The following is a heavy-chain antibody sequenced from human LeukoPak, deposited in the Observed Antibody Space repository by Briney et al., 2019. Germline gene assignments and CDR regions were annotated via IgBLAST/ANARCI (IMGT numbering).Heavy chain of an antibody. V-gene: IGHV1-69*05. J-gene: IGHJ6*03. CDR1: GGTFSSYA. CDR3: ARAPLPGYSSSWGYYYYYMDV. D-gene: IGHD6-13*01. CDR2: IIPIFGTA. Sequence: GASVKVSCKASGGTFSSYAISWVRQAPGHGLEWMGGIIPIFGTANYAQKFQGRVTITRNTSISTAYMELSSLRSEDTAVYYCARAPLPGYSSSWGYYYYYMDVWGKGTTVTVSS.